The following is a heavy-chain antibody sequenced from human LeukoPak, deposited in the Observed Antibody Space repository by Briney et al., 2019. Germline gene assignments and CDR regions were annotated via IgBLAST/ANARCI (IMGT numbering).Heavy chain of an antibody. CDR1: GGSISSYY. CDR2: IYYSGST. Sequence: SETLSLTCTVSGGSISSYYWSWIRQPPGKGLEWIGYIYYSGSTNYNPSLKSRVTISVDTSKNQFSLKLSSVTAADTAVYYCARVVAVTEAFDIWGQGTMVTVSS. V-gene: IGHV4-59*12. J-gene: IGHJ3*02. D-gene: IGHD2-15*01. CDR3: ARVVAVTEAFDI.